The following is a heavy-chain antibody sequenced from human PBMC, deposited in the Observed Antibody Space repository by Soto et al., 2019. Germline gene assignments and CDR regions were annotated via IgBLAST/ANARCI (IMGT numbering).Heavy chain of an antibody. D-gene: IGHD1-26*01. CDR3: ARDYGVGAKNYYGMDV. V-gene: IGHV1-69*13. CDR1: GGTFSSYA. J-gene: IGHJ6*02. CDR2: IIPIFGTA. Sequence: SVKVSCKASGGTFSSYAISWVRQAPGQGLEWMGGIIPIFGTANYAQKFQGRVTITADESTSTAYMELSSLRSEDTAVYYCARDYGVGAKNYYGMDVWGQGTTLTVSS.